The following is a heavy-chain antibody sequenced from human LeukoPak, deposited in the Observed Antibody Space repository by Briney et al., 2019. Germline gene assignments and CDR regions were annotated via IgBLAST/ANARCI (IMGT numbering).Heavy chain of an antibody. D-gene: IGHD1-1*01. Sequence: GGSLRLSCAASVFTFSNYGMHWVRQAPGKGLEWVSVIWYDGGNKYYADSVKGRFIISRDNSKNMLYLQMNNLRAEDTAVYYCARDPFTGYWGQGTLVTVSS. CDR2: IWYDGGNK. V-gene: IGHV3-33*01. J-gene: IGHJ4*02. CDR1: VFTFSNYG. CDR3: ARDPFTGY.